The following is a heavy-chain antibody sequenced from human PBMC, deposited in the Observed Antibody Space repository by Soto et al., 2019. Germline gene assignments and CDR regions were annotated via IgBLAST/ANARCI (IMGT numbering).Heavy chain of an antibody. D-gene: IGHD3-22*01. V-gene: IGHV4-4*02. J-gene: IGHJ4*02. Sequence: SETLSLTCAVSGGSISSSNWWSWVRQPPGKGLEWIGEIYHSGSTNYNPSLKSRVTISVDKSKNQFSLKLSSVTAADTAVYYCAREPDYYDSSGYTYYFDYWGQGALVTVSS. CDR1: GGSISSSNW. CDR3: AREPDYYDSSGYTYYFDY. CDR2: IYHSGST.